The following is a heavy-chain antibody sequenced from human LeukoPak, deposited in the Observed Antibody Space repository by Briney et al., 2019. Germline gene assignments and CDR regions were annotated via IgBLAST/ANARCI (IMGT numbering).Heavy chain of an antibody. CDR2: IYPGDSDT. Sequence: GESLKIPWKGSGSSFTSYWIGWVREMPGKGREWMGIIYPGDSDTTYSPSFQAHVTISADKSISTAYLQWSSLKASDTAMYYCARQRGGVLVAATDYWGQGTLVTVSS. CDR3: ARQRGGVLVAATDY. V-gene: IGHV5-51*01. J-gene: IGHJ4*02. CDR1: GSSFTSYW. D-gene: IGHD5-12*01.